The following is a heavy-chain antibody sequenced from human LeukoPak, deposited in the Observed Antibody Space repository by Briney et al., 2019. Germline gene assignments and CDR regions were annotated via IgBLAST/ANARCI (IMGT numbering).Heavy chain of an antibody. V-gene: IGHV4-59*01. CDR1: GGSISSYY. CDR2: IYYSGST. J-gene: IGHJ4*02. CDR3: ARVLDSWSGYPNYFDY. D-gene: IGHD3-3*01. Sequence: SETLSLTCTVSGGSISSYYWSWIRQPPGKGLEWIGYIYYSGSTNYNPSLKSRVTISVDTSKNQFSLKLSSVTAADTAVYYCARVLDSWSGYPNYFDYWGQGTLVTVSS.